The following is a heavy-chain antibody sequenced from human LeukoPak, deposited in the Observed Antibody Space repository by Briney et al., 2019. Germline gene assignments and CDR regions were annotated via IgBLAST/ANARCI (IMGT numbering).Heavy chain of an antibody. V-gene: IGHV4-34*01. CDR1: GGSFSGYY. CDR3: ASSWEPAYFGY. Sequence: KPSETLSLTCAVYGGSFSGYYWSWIRQPPGKGLEWIGEINHSGSTNYNPSLKSRVTISVDTSKNQFSLKLSSVTAADTAVYYCASSWEPAYFGYWGQGTLVTVSS. CDR2: INHSGST. J-gene: IGHJ4*02. D-gene: IGHD1-26*01.